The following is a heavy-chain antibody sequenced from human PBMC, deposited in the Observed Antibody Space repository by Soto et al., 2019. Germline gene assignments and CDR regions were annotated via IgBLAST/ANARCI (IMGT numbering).Heavy chain of an antibody. J-gene: IGHJ6*02. D-gene: IGHD3-10*01. CDR2: INPNTGAT. V-gene: IGHV1-2*06. Sequence: GASVKVSCKASGYSLSDYHIHWVRQAPGQGLEWMGRINPNTGATDYAQNFQGSVTMTRDTSISTAYMDLKRLTSDDTAVYYCARESDLRYFRNFYFYAIDVWGQGTTVTVSS. CDR3: ARESDLRYFRNFYFYAIDV. CDR1: GYSLSDYH.